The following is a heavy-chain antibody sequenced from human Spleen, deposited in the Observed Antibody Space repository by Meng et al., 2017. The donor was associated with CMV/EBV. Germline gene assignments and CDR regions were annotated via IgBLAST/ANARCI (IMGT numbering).Heavy chain of an antibody. V-gene: IGHV3-48*04. CDR3: ARPYSSSWTYFEY. CDR1: GFTFSSYW. CDR2: ISSSGDTT. D-gene: IGHD6-13*01. Sequence: GGSLRLSCAASGFTFSSYWMSWVRQAPGKGPEWVSYISSSGDTTHFADSVKGRFTISRDNARNSLYLQMNSLTAEDTAVYYCARPYSSSWTYFEYWGQGTLVTVSS. J-gene: IGHJ4*02.